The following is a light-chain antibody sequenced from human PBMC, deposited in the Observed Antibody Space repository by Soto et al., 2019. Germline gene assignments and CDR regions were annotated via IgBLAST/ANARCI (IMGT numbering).Light chain of an antibody. CDR3: HQYNSWPRT. J-gene: IGKJ1*01. Sequence: EILMTQSPATLSVSPGERATLSCRASQSVSSNLAWYQQTPGQAPRLLIYGASTRATGVPARFSGSGSGTEFTLTISSLQSEDFAVYHCHQYNSWPRTLGQGTKVDIK. V-gene: IGKV3-15*01. CDR2: GAS. CDR1: QSVSSN.